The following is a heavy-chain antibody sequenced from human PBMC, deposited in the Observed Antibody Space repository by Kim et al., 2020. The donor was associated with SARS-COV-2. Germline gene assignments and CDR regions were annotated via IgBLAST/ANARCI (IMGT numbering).Heavy chain of an antibody. J-gene: IGHJ4*02. CDR3: ARALLNYYGSGSYFDY. D-gene: IGHD3-10*01. V-gene: IGHV4-34*01. Sequence: SLKSRVTISVDTSKNQFSLKLSSVTAADTAVYYCARALLNYYGSGSYFDYWGQGTLVTVSS.